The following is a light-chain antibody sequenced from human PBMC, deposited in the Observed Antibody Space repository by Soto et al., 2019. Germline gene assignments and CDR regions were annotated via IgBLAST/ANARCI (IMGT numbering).Light chain of an antibody. V-gene: IGKV1-5*03. CDR2: KAS. CDR3: QHYFYIPFT. CDR1: QTISRS. J-gene: IGKJ3*01. Sequence: DIQMTQSPSTLSASVGDRVTITCRASQTISRSLAWYQQKPGKAPKLLIYKASTLKSGVPSRFSGSGSGTEFTLTISSLQAEDVAVYYCQHYFYIPFTFGPGTKVDIK.